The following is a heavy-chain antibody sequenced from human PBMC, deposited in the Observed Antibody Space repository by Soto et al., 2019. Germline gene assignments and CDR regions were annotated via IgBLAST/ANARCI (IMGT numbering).Heavy chain of an antibody. D-gene: IGHD6-13*01. Sequence: PGVSLRLSCAASGYTFDDYAMHWVRQVPGKGLEWVSGINWNSGSIGYADSVKGRFAISRDNAKNSLHLQMNSLRAEDTAVYDGVKDESSNWERGHFRQWGQGT. CDR1: GYTFDDYA. CDR2: INWNSGSI. J-gene: IGHJ1*01. CDR3: VKDESSNWERGHFRQ. V-gene: IGHV3-9*01.